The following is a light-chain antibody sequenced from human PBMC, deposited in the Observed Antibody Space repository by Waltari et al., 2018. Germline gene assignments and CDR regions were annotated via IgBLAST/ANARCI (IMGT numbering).Light chain of an antibody. V-gene: IGLV4-69*01. CDR1: SGHRRYG. Sequence: QLVLTQSPSASASLGASVKLTCTLRSGHRRYGIGWHHQPPEQGPRFLMQPNSDGSHTKGDGIPDRFSGSSSGAERYLTISSLQSEDEADYYCQTWGTVIFGGGTKVTVL. J-gene: IGLJ2*01. CDR2: PNSDGSH. CDR3: QTWGTVI.